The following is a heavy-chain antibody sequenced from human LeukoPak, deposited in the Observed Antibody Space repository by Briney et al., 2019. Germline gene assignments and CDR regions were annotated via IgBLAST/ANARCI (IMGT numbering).Heavy chain of an antibody. J-gene: IGHJ3*02. Sequence: PSETLSLTCTVSGYSISSGYYWGWIRQPPGKGLEWIGSIYHSGSTYYNPSLKSRVTISVDTSKNQFSLKLSSVTAADTAVYYCASPSPNYYDSSGHITGDAFDIWGQGTMVTVSS. D-gene: IGHD3-22*01. CDR1: GYSISSGYY. CDR2: IYHSGST. CDR3: ASPSPNYYDSSGHITGDAFDI. V-gene: IGHV4-38-2*02.